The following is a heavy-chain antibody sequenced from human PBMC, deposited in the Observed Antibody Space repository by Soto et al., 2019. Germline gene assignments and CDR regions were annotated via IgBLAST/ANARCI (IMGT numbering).Heavy chain of an antibody. V-gene: IGHV3-9*01. Sequence: GGSLRLSCAASGFTFDDYAMHWVRQAPGKGLEWVSGISWNSGSIGYADSVKGRFTISRDNAKNSLYLQMNSLRAEDTALYYCAKDKDSTDYYMDVWGKGTTVTVSS. CDR1: GFTFDDYA. CDR2: ISWNSGSI. J-gene: IGHJ6*03. D-gene: IGHD4-4*01. CDR3: AKDKDSTDYYMDV.